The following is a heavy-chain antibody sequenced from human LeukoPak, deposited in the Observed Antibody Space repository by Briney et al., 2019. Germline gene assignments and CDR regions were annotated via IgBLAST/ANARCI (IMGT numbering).Heavy chain of an antibody. V-gene: IGHV3-11*01. CDR3: AKDLGYYDSSGYYFGY. J-gene: IGHJ4*02. CDR2: ISSSGSTI. Sequence: GSLRLSCAASGFTFSDYYLSWIRQAPGKGLEWVSYISSSGSTIYYADSVKGRFTISRDNAKNSLYLQMNSLRAEDTAVYYCAKDLGYYDSSGYYFGYWGQGTLVTVSS. D-gene: IGHD3-22*01. CDR1: GFTFSDYY.